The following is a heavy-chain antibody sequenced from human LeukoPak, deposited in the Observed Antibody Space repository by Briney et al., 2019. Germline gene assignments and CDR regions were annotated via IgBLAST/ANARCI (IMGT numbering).Heavy chain of an antibody. D-gene: IGHD4-17*01. V-gene: IGHV4-34*01. CDR3: ARGGYGDYVAEYFQH. J-gene: IGHJ1*01. CDR1: GGSFSGYY. CDR2: INHSGST. Sequence: SETLSLTCAVYGGSFSGYYWSWIRQPPGKGLEWIGEINHSGSTNYNPSLKSRVTISVDTSKNQFSLKLSSVTAADTAVYYCARGGYGDYVAEYFQHWGHGTLVTVSS.